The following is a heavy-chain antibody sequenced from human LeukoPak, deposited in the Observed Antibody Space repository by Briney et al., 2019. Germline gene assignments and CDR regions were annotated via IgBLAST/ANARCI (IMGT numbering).Heavy chain of an antibody. V-gene: IGHV3-23*01. J-gene: IGHJ4*02. CDR2: ISADSYYT. Sequence: GGSLRLSCAASGFTFSSHAMSWVRQAPGKGLEWVSAISADSYYTYYADSVQGRFTISRDNSKNTLCLQMNSLRAEDTALYYCANFVDTSMGGNDYWGQGTLVTVSS. CDR3: ANFVDTSMGGNDY. CDR1: GFTFSSHA. D-gene: IGHD5-18*01.